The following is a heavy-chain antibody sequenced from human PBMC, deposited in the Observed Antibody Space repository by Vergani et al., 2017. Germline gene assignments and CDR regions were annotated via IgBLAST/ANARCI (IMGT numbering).Heavy chain of an antibody. CDR1: GRSITSSSYY. CDR3: ARTESFILRYFHWAL. Sequence: QLHLQEPGPALVKPSETLSLTCTVPGRSITSSSYYWGWIRQPPGRGLEWIGNIYDGGGAYYNPSLKGRVTISVDTSKNQFFLEVTSVTAADTAIYFCARTESFILRYFHWALWGQGTLVTVSS. J-gene: IGHJ4*02. D-gene: IGHD3-9*01. CDR2: IYDGGGA. V-gene: IGHV4-39*01.